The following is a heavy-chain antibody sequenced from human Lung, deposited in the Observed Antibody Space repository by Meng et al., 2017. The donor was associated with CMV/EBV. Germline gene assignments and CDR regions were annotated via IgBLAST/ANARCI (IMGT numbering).Heavy chain of an antibody. CDR2: IYYSGST. V-gene: IGHV4-39*07. Sequence: LXCTVSGDSISSSSYYWGWIRQPPGKGLEWIGSIYYSGSTNYNPSLKSRVTISIDTSKNQFSLKLSSVTAADTAVYYCATDQQYSSSIYWRQGMLVTVSS. D-gene: IGHD6-6*01. J-gene: IGHJ4*02. CDR1: GDSISSSSYY. CDR3: ATDQQYSSSIY.